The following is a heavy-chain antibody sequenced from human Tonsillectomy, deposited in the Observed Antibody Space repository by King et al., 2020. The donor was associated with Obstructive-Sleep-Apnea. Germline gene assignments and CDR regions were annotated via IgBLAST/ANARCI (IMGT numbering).Heavy chain of an antibody. D-gene: IGHD4-17*01. CDR3: ARDDYGFDY. Sequence: VQLVESGGGLVQPGGSLRLSCAASGFTFSSNWMSWVRQAPGKGLEWVANIKQDGSEKYYVDSVKGRFTISRDNAKNSLYLHMNSLRAEDTAVYYCARDDYGFDYWGQGILVTVSS. V-gene: IGHV3-7*01. CDR1: GFTFSSNW. CDR2: IKQDGSEK. J-gene: IGHJ4*02.